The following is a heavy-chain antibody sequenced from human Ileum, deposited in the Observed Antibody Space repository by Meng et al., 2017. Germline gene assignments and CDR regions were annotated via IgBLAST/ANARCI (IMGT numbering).Heavy chain of an antibody. J-gene: IGHJ4*02. CDR2: IYNSGGT. CDR3: EARRLGGDY. D-gene: IGHD3-16*01. CDR1: GVSISRDDYH. Sequence: QGQLQGSGPGLLRPSQPLSLPCTVFGVSISRDDYHWSWTRQHPGKGLEWIGFIYNSGGTYYNPSLKSRVTISVDTSKNELSLKLNSVTAADTAVYFCEARRLGGDYWGQGALVTVSS. V-gene: IGHV4-31*03.